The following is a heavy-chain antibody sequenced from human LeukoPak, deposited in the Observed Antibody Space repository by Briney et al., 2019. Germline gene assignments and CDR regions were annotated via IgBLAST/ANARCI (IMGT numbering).Heavy chain of an antibody. J-gene: IGHJ6*03. CDR2: ISGSGGST. D-gene: IGHD5-12*01. CDR1: GFTFSNYG. Sequence: PGGSLRLSCAASGFTFSNYGMNWVRQAPGKGLEWVSGISGSGGSTYSADSVKGRFIISRDNSKNMLYLQMNSLRAEDTAVYYCARDERYSGYDWYYYYYMDVWGKGTTVTVSS. CDR3: ARDERYSGYDWYYYYYMDV. V-gene: IGHV3-23*01.